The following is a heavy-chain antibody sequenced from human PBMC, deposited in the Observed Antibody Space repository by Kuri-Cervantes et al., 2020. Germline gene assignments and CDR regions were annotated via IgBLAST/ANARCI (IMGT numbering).Heavy chain of an antibody. J-gene: IGHJ4*02. CDR1: GFTFVGYA. CDR2: ISWNSGSI. D-gene: IGHD1-26*01. V-gene: IGHV3-9*01. Sequence: SLKISCAASGFTFVGYAMHWVRQAPGKGLEWVSGISWNSGSIGYADSVKGRFTISRDNAKNSLYLQMNSLRAEDTALYYCAKGPRWELPYYFDYWGQGSLVTVSS. CDR3: AKGPRWELPYYFDY.